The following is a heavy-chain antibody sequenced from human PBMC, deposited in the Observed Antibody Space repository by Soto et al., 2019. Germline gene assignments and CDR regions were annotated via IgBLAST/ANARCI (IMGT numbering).Heavy chain of an antibody. CDR3: ARGVRTGFYGMDV. Sequence: SVKVSCKASGGTFSNYAISWVRQAPGQGLEWVGGIIPMFGTSNYAQNFQGRVSITADESTSTAYMELSSLRSEDTAVYYCARGVRTGFYGMDVWGQGTTVTVSS. D-gene: IGHD3-10*01. CDR1: GGTFSNYA. J-gene: IGHJ6*02. CDR2: IIPMFGTS. V-gene: IGHV1-69*13.